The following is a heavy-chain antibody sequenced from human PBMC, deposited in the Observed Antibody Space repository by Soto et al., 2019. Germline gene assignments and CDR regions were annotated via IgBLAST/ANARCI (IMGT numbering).Heavy chain of an antibody. CDR3: TSTKRGYYDILTGYYGPDAFEI. CDR2: IRSKAYGGTT. D-gene: IGHD3-9*01. J-gene: IGHJ3*02. Sequence: LRLSCTASGFTFGDYAMSWVRQAPGKGLEWVGFIRSKAYGGTTEYAASVKGRFTISRDDSKSIAYLQINSLKTEDTAVYYCTSTKRGYYDILTGYYGPDAFEIWGQGTMVTVSS. V-gene: IGHV3-49*04. CDR1: GFTFGDYA.